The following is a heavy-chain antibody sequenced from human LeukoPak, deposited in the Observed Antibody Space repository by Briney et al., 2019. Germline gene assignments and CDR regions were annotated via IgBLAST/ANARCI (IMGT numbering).Heavy chain of an antibody. CDR3: TAGTGRSDIDY. CDR1: GSTVSNAW. D-gene: IGHD3/OR15-3a*01. J-gene: IGHJ4*02. CDR2: IKRKGDDGTI. Sequence: GRSLRLSCAASGSTVSNAWISWVRQAPGSWIEWVGRIKRKGDDGTIDYAAPVKGRLSISRDDSKNTLYLQMNSLKSEDTAVYYCTAGTGRSDIDYWGQGSLVTVSS. V-gene: IGHV3-15*01.